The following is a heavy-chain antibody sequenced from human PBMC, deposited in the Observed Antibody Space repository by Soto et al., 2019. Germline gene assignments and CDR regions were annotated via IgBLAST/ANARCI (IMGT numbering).Heavy chain of an antibody. CDR2: INPTGST. V-gene: IGHV4-34*01. CDR1: GGSVIGYY. CDR3: ARANWLRLGEVSWGGHNRFAP. Sequence: QVRLQQWGAGLLKPSETLSLTCAVYGGSVIGYYWSWIRQPPVKGLEWIGEINPTGSTNYNPSLKSRVPILLDTSKNQFSLKLSSVNAADTALYYGARANWLRLGEVSWGGHNRFAPWGQGTLVTVSS. J-gene: IGHJ5*02. D-gene: IGHD3-16*02.